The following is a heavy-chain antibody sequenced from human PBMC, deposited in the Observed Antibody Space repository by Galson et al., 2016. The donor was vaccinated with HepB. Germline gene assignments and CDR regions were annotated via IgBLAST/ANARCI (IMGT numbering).Heavy chain of an antibody. J-gene: IGHJ4*02. D-gene: IGHD5-18*01. CDR1: GFTFSSCA. CDR3: CVDTAMDYVFDY. CDR2: ISGSGGST. Sequence: SLRLSCAASGFTFSSCAMTWARQAPGKGLEWVSAISGSGGSTYYADSVKGRFTISRDDAKNSLYLHMNSLRAEDTAVYYCCVDTAMDYVFDYWGQGTLVTVSS. V-gene: IGHV3-23*01.